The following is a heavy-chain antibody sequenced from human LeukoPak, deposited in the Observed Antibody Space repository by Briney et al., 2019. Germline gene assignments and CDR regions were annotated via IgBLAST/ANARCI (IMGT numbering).Heavy chain of an antibody. CDR2: IYYSGST. J-gene: IGHJ4*02. CDR1: GGSISSSSYY. D-gene: IGHD2-15*01. CDR3: ARHPKGYCSGGSCPDY. V-gene: IGHV4-39*01. Sequence: SETLSLTCTVSGGSISSSSYYWGWIRQPPGKGLEWIGSIYYSGSTYYNPSLKSRVTISVDTSKNQFSLKLSSVTAADTAVYYCARHPKGYCSGGSCPDYWGQGTLVPVSS.